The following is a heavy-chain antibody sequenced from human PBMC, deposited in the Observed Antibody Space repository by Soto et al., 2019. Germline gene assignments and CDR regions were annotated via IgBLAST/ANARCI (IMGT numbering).Heavy chain of an antibody. CDR1: GFTFSYHW. V-gene: IGHV3-74*02. CDR2: IDSDGTST. J-gene: IGHJ4*02. D-gene: IGHD6-13*01. CDR3: AKIAATGVDY. Sequence: EMQLVESGGGLVQPGGSLRLSCVASGFTFSYHWMHWVRQAPGKGLVWVSRIDSDGTSTNYADSVKGRVTISRDNAKNTLSLQMNNLRVEDTAVYYCAKIAATGVDYWGRGTLVTVSS.